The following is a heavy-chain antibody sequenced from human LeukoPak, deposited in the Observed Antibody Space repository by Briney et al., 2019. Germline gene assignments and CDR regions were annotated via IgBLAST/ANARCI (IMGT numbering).Heavy chain of an antibody. D-gene: IGHD2-21*02. CDR3: ARAHCGGDCYDPVGSYYFDY. CDR1: GYTFTSYG. Sequence: ASVKVSCKASGYTFTSYGISWVRQAPGQGLEWMGWISAYNGNTNYAQKLQGRVTMTTDTSTSTAYMELRSLRSDDTAVYYCARAHCGGDCYDPVGSYYFDYWGQGTLVTASS. V-gene: IGHV1-18*01. CDR2: ISAYNGNT. J-gene: IGHJ4*02.